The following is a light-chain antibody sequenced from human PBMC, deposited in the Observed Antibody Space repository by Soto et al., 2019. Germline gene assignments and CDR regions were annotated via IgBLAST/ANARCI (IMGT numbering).Light chain of an antibody. J-gene: IGLJ3*02. V-gene: IGLV1-40*01. CDR2: SNR. CDR1: SSNIGAGYD. Sequence: QAVVTQPPSVSGAPGQRVTISCTGSSSNIGAGYDVHWYQQVPGTAPKLVIFSNRSRPSGIPDRFSGSKSGTSASLAITGLQAEDEGDYYCQSYDSSLSVVFGGGTKVTVL. CDR3: QSYDSSLSVV.